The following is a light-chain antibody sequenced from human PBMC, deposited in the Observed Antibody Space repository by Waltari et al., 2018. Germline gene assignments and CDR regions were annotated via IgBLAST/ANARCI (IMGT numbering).Light chain of an antibody. CDR1: QDISNY. Sequence: DIQMTQSLSSLSASVGDRVTITCRASQDISNYLAWYQQTPGKVPKLLIYAASTLQSGVPSRFSGSGSGTDFTLTISSLQPEDVATYYCQKYNSALTFGQGTRLEIK. CDR3: QKYNSALT. CDR2: AAS. J-gene: IGKJ5*01. V-gene: IGKV1-27*01.